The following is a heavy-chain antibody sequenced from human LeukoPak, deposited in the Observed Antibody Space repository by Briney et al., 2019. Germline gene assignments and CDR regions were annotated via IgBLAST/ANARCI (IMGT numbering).Heavy chain of an antibody. CDR1: GFTFSSYW. CDR3: ARGPRGIAVAGSFDY. V-gene: IGHV3-7*01. J-gene: IGHJ4*02. CDR2: IKQDGSEK. D-gene: IGHD6-19*01. Sequence: TGGSLRLSCAASGFTFSSYWMSWVRQAPGKGLEWVANIKQDGSEKYYVDSVKGRFTISRDNAKNSLYLQMNSLRAEDTAVYYCARGPRGIAVAGSFDYCGGRTLVSVSS.